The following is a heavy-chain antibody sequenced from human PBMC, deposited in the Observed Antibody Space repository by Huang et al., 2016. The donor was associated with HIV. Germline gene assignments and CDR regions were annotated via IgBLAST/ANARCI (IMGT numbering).Heavy chain of an antibody. D-gene: IGHD4-17*01. V-gene: IGHV1-8*02. Sequence: QVHLVQSGAEVKKPGASVKVSCKASGYTFTNYDINWVRKAPGRGLEWSGWMNPNTGNTGFAQIFQGRVTMTRKTSITTAYMELTSLTSEDTAVYYCARSAYGDLDYWGLGTLVIVSS. CDR2: MNPNTGNT. CDR1: GYTFTNYD. CDR3: ARSAYGDLDY. J-gene: IGHJ4*02.